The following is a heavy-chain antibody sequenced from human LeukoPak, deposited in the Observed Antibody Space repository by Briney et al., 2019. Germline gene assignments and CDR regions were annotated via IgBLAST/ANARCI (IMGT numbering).Heavy chain of an antibody. J-gene: IGHJ6*03. CDR3: ARDGIIAVAGTFYYYYYMDV. CDR2: INSDGSGT. CDR1: GFTLNNYA. Sequence: GGSLRLSCAASGFTLNNYAMSWVRQAPGKGLEWVSRINSDGSGTDYADSVKGRFSISRDNAKNTLYLQMNSLRAEDTAVYYCARDGIIAVAGTFYYYYYMDVWGKGTTVTVSS. D-gene: IGHD6-19*01. V-gene: IGHV3-74*01.